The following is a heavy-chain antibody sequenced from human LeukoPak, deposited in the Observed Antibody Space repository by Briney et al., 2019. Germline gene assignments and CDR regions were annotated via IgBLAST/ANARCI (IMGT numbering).Heavy chain of an antibody. CDR2: IYYSGST. J-gene: IGHJ6*02. D-gene: IGHD3-3*01. Sequence: SETLSLTCTVSGGSISSSSYYWGWIRQPLGKGLEWIGSIYYSGSTYYNPSLKSRVTISVDTSKNQFSLKLSSVTAADTAVYYCARVYGFGVVIYYYYGMDVWGQGTTVTVSS. V-gene: IGHV4-39*01. CDR1: GGSISSSSYY. CDR3: ARVYGFGVVIYYYYGMDV.